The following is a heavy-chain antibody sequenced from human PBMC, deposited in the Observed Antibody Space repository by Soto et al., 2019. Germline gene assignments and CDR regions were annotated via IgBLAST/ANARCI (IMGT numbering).Heavy chain of an antibody. CDR2: ISGSGGSP. V-gene: IGHV3-23*01. CDR1: GFSFSTYT. D-gene: IGHD2-8*01. J-gene: IGHJ4*02. Sequence: EVQLLESGGGLVQPGGSLRLSCAASGFSFSTYTISWVRRAPGKGLEWVSAISGSGGSPSYADSVQGRFTISRDNPKKALYLQMNSLRDEDTAVSYCANARCTTSNCYVPDYWGQGTLVTVSS. CDR3: ANARCTTSNCYVPDY.